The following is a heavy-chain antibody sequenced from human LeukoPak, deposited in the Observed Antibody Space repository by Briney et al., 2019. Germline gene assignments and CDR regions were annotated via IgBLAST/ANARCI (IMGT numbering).Heavy chain of an antibody. CDR1: GSTFSTYA. CDR2: ISASGGST. Sequence: GGSLRLSCAASGSTFSTYAMSWVRQAPGKGLEWVSSISASGGSTYSADSVPGRFSVSRDNAKNTLYLQMNSLRAEDTAVFYCATYYGSGTYFLYWGQGTLVTVSS. CDR3: ATYYGSGTYFLY. D-gene: IGHD3-10*01. V-gene: IGHV3-23*01. J-gene: IGHJ4*02.